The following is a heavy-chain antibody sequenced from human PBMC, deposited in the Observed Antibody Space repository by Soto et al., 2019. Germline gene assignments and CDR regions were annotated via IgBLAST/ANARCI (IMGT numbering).Heavy chain of an antibody. CDR2: IIPIFGTA. V-gene: IGHV1-69*13. Sequence: ASVKVSCKASGGTFSIYSISWVRQAPGQGLEWMGGIIPIFGTANYAQKFQGRVTITADESTSTAYMELSSLRSEDTAVYYCARDPQYSGYDYRWFDPWGQGTLVTVSS. CDR1: GGTFSIYS. J-gene: IGHJ5*02. CDR3: ARDPQYSGYDYRWFDP. D-gene: IGHD5-12*01.